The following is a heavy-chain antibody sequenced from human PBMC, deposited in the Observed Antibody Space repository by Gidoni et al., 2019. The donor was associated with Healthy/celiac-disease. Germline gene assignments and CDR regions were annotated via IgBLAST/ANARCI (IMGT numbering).Heavy chain of an antibody. D-gene: IGHD1-26*01. CDR3: ARPLGVIGGNDAFDI. J-gene: IGHJ3*02. Sequence: QVQLVESGGGVVQPGRSLRLSCAASGFTFSSYGMHWVRQAQGKGLEWVAVIWYDGSNKYYADSVKGRFTISRDNSKNTLYLQMNSLRAEDTAVYYCARPLGVIGGNDAFDIWGQGTMVTVSS. V-gene: IGHV3-33*01. CDR2: IWYDGSNK. CDR1: GFTFSSYG.